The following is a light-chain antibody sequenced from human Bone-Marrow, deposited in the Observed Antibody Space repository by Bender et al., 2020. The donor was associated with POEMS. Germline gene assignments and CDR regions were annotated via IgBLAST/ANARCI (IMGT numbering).Light chain of an antibody. CDR3: AAWDDRLNSPL. J-gene: IGLJ3*02. CDR1: SSDIGYFNY. CDR2: AVN. V-gene: IGLV2-8*01. Sequence: QSALTQPPSASGSPGQSVTISCTGTSSDIGYFNYVSWYQQHPGKAPKLIISAVNQRPSGVPDRFSGSTSGTSASLGISGLQSEDEAEYCCAAWDDRLNSPLFGGGTKLTVL.